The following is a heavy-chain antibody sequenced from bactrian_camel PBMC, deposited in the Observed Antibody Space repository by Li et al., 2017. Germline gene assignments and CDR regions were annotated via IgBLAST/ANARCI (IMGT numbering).Heavy chain of an antibody. Sequence: HVQLVESGGGSVQAGGSLRLSCAASGAARSIECMAWFHQAPGKEREGVAYIAPAAGRAYYVDSVKGRFAISQDNAKNTLILQMNTLKPEDTGMYYCAAGERWTCALVTAGADCNWWGQGTQVTVS. J-gene: IGHJ4*01. CDR2: IAPAAGRA. CDR3: AAGERWTCALVTAGADCNW. V-gene: IGHV3S63*01. CDR1: GAARSIEC. D-gene: IGHD1*01.